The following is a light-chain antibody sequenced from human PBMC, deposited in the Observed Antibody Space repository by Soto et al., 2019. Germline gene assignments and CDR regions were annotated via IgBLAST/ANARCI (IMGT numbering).Light chain of an antibody. CDR1: QTIGSH. J-gene: IGKJ5*01. V-gene: IGKV1-39*01. CDR2: AAS. Sequence: DIQMTQSPSSLSASIGDRATITCRAGQTIGSHLNWYQQKPGKAPKLLIFAASNLQSGVPSRFSGSGSGTDFTLTINSLQPEDFASYYCQQTYTGANFGQGTRLEIK. CDR3: QQTYTGAN.